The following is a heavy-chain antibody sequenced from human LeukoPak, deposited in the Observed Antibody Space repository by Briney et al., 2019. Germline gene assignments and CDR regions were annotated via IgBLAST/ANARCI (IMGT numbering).Heavy chain of an antibody. J-gene: IGHJ4*02. D-gene: IGHD1-26*01. CDR1: GGSISSYY. V-gene: IGHV4-59*01. CDR2: IYYSGST. Sequence: SETLSLTCTVFGGSISSYYWSWIRQPPGKGLEWIGYIYYSGSTNYNPSLKSRVTISVDTSKNQFSLKLSSVTAADTAVYYCASISRWELTFDYWGQGTLVTVSS. CDR3: ASISRWELTFDY.